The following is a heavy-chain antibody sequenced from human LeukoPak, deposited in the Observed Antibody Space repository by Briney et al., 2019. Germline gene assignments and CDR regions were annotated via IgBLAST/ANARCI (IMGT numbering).Heavy chain of an antibody. Sequence: GGSLRLSCAASGFTFSSNVMIWVRQAPGKGLEWVSSIPASGGSTYYADSVKGRFTISRDNSKNSLYLQMNSLRAEDTAVYYCAKESSGGWYFDYWGQGTLVAVAS. CDR2: IPASGGST. D-gene: IGHD6-19*01. J-gene: IGHJ4*02. V-gene: IGHV3-23*01. CDR3: AKESSGGWYFDY. CDR1: GFTFSSNV.